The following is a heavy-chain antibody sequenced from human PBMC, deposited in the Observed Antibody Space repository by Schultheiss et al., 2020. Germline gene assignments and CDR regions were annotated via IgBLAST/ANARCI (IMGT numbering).Heavy chain of an antibody. Sequence: GGSLRLSCAASGFTFSSYGMHWVRQAPGKGLEWVAVISYDGSNKYYADSVKGRFTISRDNSKNTLYLQMNSLRAEDTALYYCAKDNHNRALRLYFFDYWGQGTLVTVSS. CDR3: AKDNHNRALRLYFFDY. D-gene: IGHD1-14*01. V-gene: IGHV3-30*18. CDR1: GFTFSSYG. CDR2: ISYDGSNK. J-gene: IGHJ4*02.